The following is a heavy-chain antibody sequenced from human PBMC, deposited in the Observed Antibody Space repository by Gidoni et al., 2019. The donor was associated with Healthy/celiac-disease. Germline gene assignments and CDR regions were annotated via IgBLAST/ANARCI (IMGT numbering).Heavy chain of an antibody. CDR2: ISSSGSTI. D-gene: IGHD4-17*01. V-gene: IGHV3-48*03. CDR3: ARVPPTVITHDAFDI. CDR1: GFTFRSYE. J-gene: IGHJ3*02. Sequence: EVQLVESGGGLVQPGGSLRLSCAASGFTFRSYEMNWVRQAPGKGLEWVSYISSSGSTIYYADSVKGRFTISRDNAKNSLYLQMNSLRAEDTAVYYCARVPPTVITHDAFDIWGQGTMVTVSS.